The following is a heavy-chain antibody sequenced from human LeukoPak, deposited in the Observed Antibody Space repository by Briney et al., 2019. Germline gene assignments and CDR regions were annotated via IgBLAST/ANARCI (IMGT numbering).Heavy chain of an antibody. V-gene: IGHV3-48*03. CDR1: GFTFTTYG. CDR2: ISSSGSTI. CDR3: ARATRGVGSNFDY. J-gene: IGHJ4*02. D-gene: IGHD1-26*01. Sequence: GGSLRLSCAASGFTFTTYGMHWVRQAPGKGLEWVSYISSSGSTIYYADSVKGRFTISRDNAKNSLYLQMNSLRAEDTAVYYCARATRGVGSNFDYWGQGTLVTVSS.